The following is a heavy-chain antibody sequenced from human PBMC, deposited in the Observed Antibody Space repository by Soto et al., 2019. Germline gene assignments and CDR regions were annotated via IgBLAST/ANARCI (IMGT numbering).Heavy chain of an antibody. CDR2: TYYSGDT. J-gene: IGHJ4*02. D-gene: IGHD2-15*01. Sequence: QLRLQQSGPGLVRPSETLSLTCSVSAGSISSDSYYWGWIRQPPGKGLEWIASTYYSGDTYYNPSLRSRVSISVATSKNQFSLNMSSVTAADTATYFCASHRMVVMVAPSPSAFDCWGQGTLVTVSS. CDR3: ASHRMVVMVAPSPSAFDC. V-gene: IGHV4-39*01. CDR1: AGSISSDSYY.